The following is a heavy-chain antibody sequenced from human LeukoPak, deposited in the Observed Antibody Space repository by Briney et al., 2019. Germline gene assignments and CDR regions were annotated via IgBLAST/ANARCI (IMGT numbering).Heavy chain of an antibody. D-gene: IGHD2-2*01. Sequence: SETLSLTCAVYGGSFSGYYWSWIRQPPGKGLEWIGEINHSGSTNYHPSLKSRVPISVDTSTNQFSLKLSSVTAAETAVYYCAREEDIVVVPAASWGWFDLCGQGTLVTVSS. J-gene: IGHJ5*02. CDR2: INHSGST. CDR3: AREEDIVVVPAASWGWFDL. V-gene: IGHV4-34*01. CDR1: GGSFSGYY.